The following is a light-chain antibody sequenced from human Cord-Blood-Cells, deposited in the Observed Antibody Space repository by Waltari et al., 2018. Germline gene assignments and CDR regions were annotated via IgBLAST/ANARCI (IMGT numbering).Light chain of an antibody. V-gene: IGLV4-69*01. CDR3: QTWGTGIHWV. J-gene: IGLJ3*02. Sequence: QLVLTQSPSASASLGASVKLTCTLSSGHSSYAIAWHQQQPEKGPRYLMKLNREGSHSKGDGIPDRFSGSSSGAERYLTISSLQSEDEADYYCQTWGTGIHWVFGGGTKLTVL. CDR2: LNREGSH. CDR1: SGHSSYA.